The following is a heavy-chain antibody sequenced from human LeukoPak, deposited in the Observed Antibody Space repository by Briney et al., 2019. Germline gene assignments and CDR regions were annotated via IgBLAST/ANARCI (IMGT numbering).Heavy chain of an antibody. Sequence: PSETLSLTCTVSGYSISSGYYWGWIRQPPGKGLEWIGSIYHSGSTYYNPSLKSRVTISVDTSKNQFSLKLSSVTAADTAVYYCARGRDGYENYYYYYMDVWGKGTTVTVSS. CDR2: IYHSGST. CDR1: GYSISSGYY. D-gene: IGHD5-24*01. J-gene: IGHJ6*03. V-gene: IGHV4-38-2*02. CDR3: ARGRDGYENYYYYYMDV.